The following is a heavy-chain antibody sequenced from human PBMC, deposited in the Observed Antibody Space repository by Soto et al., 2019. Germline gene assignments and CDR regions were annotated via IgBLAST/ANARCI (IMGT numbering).Heavy chain of an antibody. J-gene: IGHJ6*02. V-gene: IGHV4-30-4*01. CDR1: GGSISSGDYY. D-gene: IGHD3-3*01. CDR2: IYYSGST. CDR3: ARDPLWSGSYYYYYGMDV. Sequence: SETLSLTCTVSGGSISSGDYYWSWIRQPPGKGLEWIGYIYYSGSTYYNPSLKSRVTISVDTSKNQFSLKLSSVTAADTAVYYCARDPLWSGSYYYYYGMDVWGQGTTVTVSS.